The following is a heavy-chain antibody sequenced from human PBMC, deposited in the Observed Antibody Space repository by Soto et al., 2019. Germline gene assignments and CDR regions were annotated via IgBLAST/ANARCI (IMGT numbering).Heavy chain of an antibody. J-gene: IGHJ2*01. CDR2: ITPMFSTA. D-gene: IGHD6-19*01. CDR1: GGTFSRYA. CDR3: AQTLGSAVAGPGRFDL. Sequence: QVQLVQSGAEVKKPGSSVKVSCKASGGTFSRYAISWVRQAPGQGLEWMGGITPMFSTANYAQKFQGRVTIAADESTSTVHMELSRRRSDDTAVYYCAQTLGSAVAGPGRFDLWGRGTLVIVSS. V-gene: IGHV1-69*12.